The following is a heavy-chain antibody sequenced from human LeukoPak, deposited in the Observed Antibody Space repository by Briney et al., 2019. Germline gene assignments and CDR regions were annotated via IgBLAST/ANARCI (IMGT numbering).Heavy chain of an antibody. V-gene: IGHV1-69*01. D-gene: IGHD6-6*01. CDR2: IIPIFGTA. Sequence: RQAPGXGPEWVGGIIPIFGTANYAQKFQGRVTITADESTSTAYMELSSLRSEDTAVYYCARSPYSSSEFGYWGQGTLVTVSS. CDR3: ARSPYSSSEFGY. J-gene: IGHJ4*02.